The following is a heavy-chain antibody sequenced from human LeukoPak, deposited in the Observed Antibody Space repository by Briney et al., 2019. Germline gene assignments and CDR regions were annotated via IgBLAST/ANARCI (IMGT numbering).Heavy chain of an antibody. J-gene: IGHJ4*02. CDR3: ARDLVDYYDSSGYPYYFDY. D-gene: IGHD3-22*01. Sequence: SETLSLTCTVSGGSISSYYWSCIRQPAGKGLEWIGRIYTSGSTNYNPSLKSRVTMSVDTSKNQFSLKLSSVTAADTAVYYCARDLVDYYDSSGYPYYFDYWGQGTLVTVSS. CDR2: IYTSGST. CDR1: GGSISSYY. V-gene: IGHV4-4*07.